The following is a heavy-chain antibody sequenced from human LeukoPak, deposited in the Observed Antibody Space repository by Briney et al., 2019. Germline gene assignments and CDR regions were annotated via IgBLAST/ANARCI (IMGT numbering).Heavy chain of an antibody. CDR3: ARAYCSGGSCYFDY. Sequence: PSETLSLTCTVSGGSISSYYWSWIRQPAGKGLEWIGRIYTSGSTNYNPSLKSRVTISVDKSKNQFSLKLSSVTAADTAVYYCARAYCSGGSCYFDYWGQGTLVTVSS. CDR2: IYTSGST. V-gene: IGHV4-4*07. CDR1: GGSISSYY. D-gene: IGHD2-15*01. J-gene: IGHJ4*02.